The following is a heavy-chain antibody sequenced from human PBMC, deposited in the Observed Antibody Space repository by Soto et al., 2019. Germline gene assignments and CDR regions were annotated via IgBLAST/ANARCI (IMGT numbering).Heavy chain of an antibody. CDR1: GYTFTSYG. D-gene: IGHD2-8*01. Sequence: ASVKVSCKASGYTFTSYGISWVRQAPGQGLEWMGWISAYNGNTNYAQKLQGRVTMTTDTSTSTAYMELRSLRSDDTAVYYCARVGGLMVYAMVYYGMDVWGQGTTVTVSS. V-gene: IGHV1-18*01. CDR2: ISAYNGNT. J-gene: IGHJ6*02. CDR3: ARVGGLMVYAMVYYGMDV.